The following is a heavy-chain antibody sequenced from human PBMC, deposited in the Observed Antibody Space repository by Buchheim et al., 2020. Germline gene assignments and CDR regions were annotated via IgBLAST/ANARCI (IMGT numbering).Heavy chain of an antibody. CDR2: INSDGGT. D-gene: IGHD5-24*01. CDR1: GFTVSGYW. J-gene: IGHJ4*02. Sequence: EVHLVESGGGLVQPGGSLRLSCAASGFTVSGYWMHWVRHVPGQGLVWVSRINSDGGTNYEDSVKGRFTISNYNAKNMGYMQLNSLRAEDTAIYYCARGGYSTDGSSDYWGQGTL. V-gene: IGHV3-74*01. CDR3: ARGGYSTDGSSDY.